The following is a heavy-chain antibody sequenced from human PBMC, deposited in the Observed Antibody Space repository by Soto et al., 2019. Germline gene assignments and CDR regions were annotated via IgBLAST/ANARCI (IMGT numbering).Heavy chain of an antibody. CDR2: MNQNGSEK. CDR1: GFTFGNYW. Sequence: EVQLVESGGGLVQPGGSLRLSCTVSGFTFGNYWMTWVRQAPGKGLEWVANMNQNGSEKYYVDSVKGRFAISRDNAKNSLYLQMNSLSAEDTAVYYCASYRVSYAMDVWAKGPRSPSP. J-gene: IGHJ6*02. V-gene: IGHV3-7*05. CDR3: ASYRVSYAMDV.